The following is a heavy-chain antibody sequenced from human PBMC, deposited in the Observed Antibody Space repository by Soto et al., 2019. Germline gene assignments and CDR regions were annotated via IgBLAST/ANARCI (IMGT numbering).Heavy chain of an antibody. D-gene: IGHD1-1*01. V-gene: IGHV3-11*06. CDR2: SSNSGTFS. Sequence: QVQLVESGGGLVKPGGSLRLSCEGSGFTFSDYYISWIRQAPGKGLEWISYSSNSGTFSRYADSVKGRFSISRDNTKNLLYLQMNSLRAEDTAVDYCARSGDNYNRLDYWGQGTPVTVSS. CDR3: ARSGDNYNRLDY. J-gene: IGHJ4*02. CDR1: GFTFSDYY.